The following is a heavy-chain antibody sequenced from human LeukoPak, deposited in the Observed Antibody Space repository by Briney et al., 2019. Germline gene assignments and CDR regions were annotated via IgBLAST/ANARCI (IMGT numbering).Heavy chain of an antibody. Sequence: ASAKVSCKASEYTCTSYAMHWVRQASGQRLEWMGWINAGNGNTKYSQKFQGRVTITRDTSASTAYMELSSLRSEDTAVYYCARRTYKAFDIWGQGTMVAVSS. CDR3: ARRTYKAFDI. CDR2: INAGNGNT. CDR1: EYTCTSYA. J-gene: IGHJ3*02. D-gene: IGHD1-14*01. V-gene: IGHV1-3*01.